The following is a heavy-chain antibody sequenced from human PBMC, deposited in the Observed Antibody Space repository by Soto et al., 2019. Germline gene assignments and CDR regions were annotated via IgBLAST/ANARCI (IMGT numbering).Heavy chain of an antibody. J-gene: IGHJ4*02. Sequence: SQTLSLTCPVSGGSFKSGSYSWSCLRHAPGKGLEWLGSVSPTRRTSSNPPLKSRVSISMDTSKNQFSLNLDSVTAADTAVYFCARDFAYFDSWGQGTLVTVS. V-gene: IGHV4-61*01. CDR1: GGSFKSGSYS. D-gene: IGHD3-3*01. CDR3: ARDFAYFDS. CDR2: VSPTRRT.